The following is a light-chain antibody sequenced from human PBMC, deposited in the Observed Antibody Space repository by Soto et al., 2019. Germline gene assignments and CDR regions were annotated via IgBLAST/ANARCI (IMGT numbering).Light chain of an antibody. CDR1: SSDVGGYHF. V-gene: IGLV2-8*01. CDR3: SSSAGTKHFVV. J-gene: IGLJ2*01. CDR2: ESY. Sequence: QSDLTQPPSASGPLGQSVTISFTGTSSDVGGYHFVSWYQQHPGKAPKLLIFESYKRPSGVPDRFSGSKSGNTASLTVSGLQAEDEATYHCSSSAGTKHFVVFGGGTQLTVL.